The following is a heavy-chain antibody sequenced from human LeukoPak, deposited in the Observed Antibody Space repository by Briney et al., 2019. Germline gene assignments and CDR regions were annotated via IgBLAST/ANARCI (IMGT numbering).Heavy chain of an antibody. CDR2: ISSSSSTI. D-gene: IGHD6-6*01. Sequence: GGSLRLSCAASGFTFSTYSMNWVRQAPGKGLEGVSYISSSSSTIYYADSVKGRFTISRDNAKNSLYLQMNSLRAEDTAVYYCAREYSSSTGKASDYWGQGTLVTVSS. CDR3: AREYSSSTGKASDY. V-gene: IGHV3-48*01. J-gene: IGHJ4*02. CDR1: GFTFSTYS.